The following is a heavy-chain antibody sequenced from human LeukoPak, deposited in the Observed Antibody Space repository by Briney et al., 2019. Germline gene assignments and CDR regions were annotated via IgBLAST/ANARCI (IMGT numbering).Heavy chain of an antibody. V-gene: IGHV3-33*01. CDR1: GFTFSSYG. Sequence: GRSLRLSCAASGFTFSSYGMHWVRQAPGKGLEWVAVIWYDGSNKYYADSVKGRFTISRDNSKNTLYLQMNSRRAEDTAVYYCARDSRSGYHDYWGQGTLVTVSS. D-gene: IGHD3-22*01. CDR3: ARDSRSGYHDY. J-gene: IGHJ4*02. CDR2: IWYDGSNK.